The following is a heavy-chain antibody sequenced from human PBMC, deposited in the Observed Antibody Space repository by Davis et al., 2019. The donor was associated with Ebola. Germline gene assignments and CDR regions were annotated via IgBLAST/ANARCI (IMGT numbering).Heavy chain of an antibody. J-gene: IGHJ5*02. Sequence: GESLKISCAASGFTFSSYGMHWVRPAPGKGLEWVAGIWYDGSNNYYADPVKGRFTITRDNSKNTLYLPMNILTTEDTAVYYCTTRNYWFDPWGQGTLVTVSS. CDR1: GFTFSSYG. V-gene: IGHV3-33*08. D-gene: IGHD4-11*01. CDR3: TTRNYWFDP. CDR2: IWYDGSNN.